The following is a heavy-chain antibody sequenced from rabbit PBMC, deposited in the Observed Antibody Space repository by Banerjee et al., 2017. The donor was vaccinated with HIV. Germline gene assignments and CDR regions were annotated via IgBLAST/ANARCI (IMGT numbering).Heavy chain of an antibody. D-gene: IGHD6-1*01. Sequence: QEQLVESGGGLVQPGGSLKLSCNASGFDFSHYGVSWVRQAPGKGLEWIGYIDPIFSTTHYASWVNGRFTISRDIDQNTLYLQLNSLTAADTATYFCVRDQARMLDVWGPGTLVTVS. J-gene: IGHJ6*01. CDR3: VRDQARMLDV. CDR1: GFDFSHYG. CDR2: IDPIFSTT. V-gene: IGHV1S47*01.